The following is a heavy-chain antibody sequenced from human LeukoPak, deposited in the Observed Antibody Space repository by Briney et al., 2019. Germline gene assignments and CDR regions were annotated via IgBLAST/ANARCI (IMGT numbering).Heavy chain of an antibody. CDR2: INPSGGST. D-gene: IGHD3-10*01. V-gene: IGHV1-46*01. J-gene: IGHJ4*02. CDR3: ARDSGGDYYGSGIHY. CDR1: GYTFTSYY. Sequence: GASVKVSCKASGYTFTSYYMHWVRQAPGQGLEWMGIINPSGGSTSYAQKFQGRVTMTRDTFTSTVYMELSSLRSEDTAVYYCARDSGGDYYGSGIHYWGQGTLVTVSS.